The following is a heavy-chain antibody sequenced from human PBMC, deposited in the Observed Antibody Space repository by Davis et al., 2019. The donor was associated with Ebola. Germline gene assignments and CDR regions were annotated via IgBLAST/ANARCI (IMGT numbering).Heavy chain of an antibody. CDR1: GFTFSSYA. V-gene: IGHV3-64*04. D-gene: IGHD4-17*01. J-gene: IGHJ4*02. Sequence: GGSLSLSCSASGFTFSSYAMHWVRQAPGKGLEYVSAISSNGGSTYYADSVKGRFTISRDDSKNSLYLQMNSLKTEDTAVYYCARVTVTKEGHPFDYWGQGTLVTVSS. CDR3: ARVTVTKEGHPFDY. CDR2: ISSNGGST.